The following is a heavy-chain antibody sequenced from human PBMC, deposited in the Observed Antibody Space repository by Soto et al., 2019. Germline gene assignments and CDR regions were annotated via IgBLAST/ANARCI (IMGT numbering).Heavy chain of an antibody. D-gene: IGHD2-15*01. V-gene: IGHV4-59*01. CDR2: IYYSGST. J-gene: IGHJ3*02. CDR3: ARDRLYCSGGSCSPGGDDAFDI. CDR1: GGSISSYY. Sequence: SETLSLTCTVSGGSISSYYWSWIRQPPGKGLEWIGYIYYSGSTNYNPSLKSRVTISVDTSKNQFSLKLSSVTAADTAVYYCARDRLYCSGGSCSPGGDDAFDIWGQGTMVTVSS.